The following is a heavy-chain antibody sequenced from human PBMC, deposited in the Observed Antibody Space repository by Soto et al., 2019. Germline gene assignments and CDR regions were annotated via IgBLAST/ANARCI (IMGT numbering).Heavy chain of an antibody. CDR1: GGTFSSYA. D-gene: IGHD3-10*01. CDR2: IIPIFGTA. Sequence: ASVTVSCKASGGTFSSYAISWVRQAPGQGLEWMGGIIPIFGTANYAQKFQGRVTITADESTSTAYMELSSLRSEDTAVYYCARDVFETTPLLWFGGPHTRTWFDPWGQGTLVTVSS. CDR3: ARDVFETTPLLWFGGPHTRTWFDP. J-gene: IGHJ5*02. V-gene: IGHV1-69*13.